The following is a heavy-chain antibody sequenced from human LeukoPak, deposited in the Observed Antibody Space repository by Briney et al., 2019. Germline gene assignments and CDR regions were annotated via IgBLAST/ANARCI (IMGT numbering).Heavy chain of an antibody. D-gene: IGHD4-23*01. Sequence: PSETLSLTCTVPGGSISSYYWSWIRQPPGKGLEWIGYIYYSGSTNYNPSLKSRVTISVDTSKNQFSLKLSSVTAADTAVYYCARDPGPYGGNFSYYYYYMDVWGKGTTVTVPS. CDR3: ARDPGPYGGNFSYYYYYMDV. V-gene: IGHV4-59*01. CDR1: GGSISSYY. CDR2: IYYSGST. J-gene: IGHJ6*03.